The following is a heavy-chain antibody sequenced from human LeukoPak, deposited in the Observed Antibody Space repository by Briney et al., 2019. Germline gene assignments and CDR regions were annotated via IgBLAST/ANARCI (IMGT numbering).Heavy chain of an antibody. J-gene: IGHJ4*02. V-gene: IGHV3-23*01. D-gene: IGHD6-19*01. CDR1: GFTFSSYA. CDR2: VSDTGGNT. CDR3: AKVVSSALDY. Sequence: GGSLRLSCAASGFTFSSYAMGWVRQAPGKGLEWVSAVSDTGGNTYYADSVKGRFTISRDNSKNTLYLQMNSLRAEDTAVYYCAKVVSSALDYWGQGTLVTVSS.